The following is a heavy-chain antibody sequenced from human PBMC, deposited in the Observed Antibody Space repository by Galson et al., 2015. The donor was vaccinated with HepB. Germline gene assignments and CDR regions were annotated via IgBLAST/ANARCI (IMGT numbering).Heavy chain of an antibody. Sequence: SETLSLTCTVSGYSISSGYYWGWIRQPPGKGLEWIGSIYHSGSTYYNPSLKSRVTISVDTSKNQFSLKLSSVTAADTAVYYCARDGGATVVIAPFYWGQGTLVTVSS. V-gene: IGHV4-38-2*02. CDR2: IYHSGST. CDR1: GYSISSGYY. J-gene: IGHJ4*02. D-gene: IGHD4-23*01. CDR3: ARDGGATVVIAPFY.